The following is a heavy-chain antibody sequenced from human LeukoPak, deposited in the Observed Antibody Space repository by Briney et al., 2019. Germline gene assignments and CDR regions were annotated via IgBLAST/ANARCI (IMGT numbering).Heavy chain of an antibody. CDR1: GFTFSSYG. Sequence: GGSLRLSCAASGFTFSSYGMHWVRQPPGKGLEWVAFIRYDGSNKYYADSVKGRFTISRDNSKNTLYLQMNSLRAEDTAVYYCAKEGGSRDSYNYFDYWGQGTLVTVSS. CDR3: AKEGGSRDSYNYFDY. J-gene: IGHJ4*02. D-gene: IGHD5-24*01. V-gene: IGHV3-30*02. CDR2: IRYDGSNK.